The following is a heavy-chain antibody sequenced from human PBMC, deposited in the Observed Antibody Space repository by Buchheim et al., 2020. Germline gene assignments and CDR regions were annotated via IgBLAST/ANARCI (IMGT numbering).Heavy chain of an antibody. CDR3: AKRGGGYCSSTSCRFSYGMDV. CDR2: ISGSGGST. Sequence: EVQLLESGGGLVQPGGSLRLSCAASGFTFSSYAMSWVRQAPGKGLEWVSAISGSGGSTYYADSVKGRFTISRANSKNTLYLQMNSLRAEDTAVYYCAKRGGGYCSSTSCRFSYGMDVWGQGTT. J-gene: IGHJ6*02. CDR1: GFTFSSYA. V-gene: IGHV3-23*01. D-gene: IGHD2-2*01.